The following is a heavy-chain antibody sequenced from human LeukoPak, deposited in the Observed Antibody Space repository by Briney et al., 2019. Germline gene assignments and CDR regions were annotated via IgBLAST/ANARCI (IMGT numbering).Heavy chain of an antibody. CDR1: GGSISSYY. J-gene: IGHJ4*02. CDR3: ANLIAAAGGYFDY. Sequence: SETLSLTCTVSGGSISSYYWSWIRQPPGKGLEWIGYIYYSGSTNYNPSLKSRVTISVDTSKNQFSLKLSSVTAADTAVYYCANLIAAAGGYFDYWGQGTLVTVSS. CDR2: IYYSGST. D-gene: IGHD6-13*01. V-gene: IGHV4-59*01.